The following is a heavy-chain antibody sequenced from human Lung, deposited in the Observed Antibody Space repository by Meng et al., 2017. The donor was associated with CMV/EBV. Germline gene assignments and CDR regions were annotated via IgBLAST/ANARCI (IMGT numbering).Heavy chain of an antibody. J-gene: IGHJ4*02. Sequence: SXTXSLXCAVYGGSFSGYYWSWIRQPPGKGLEWIGEINHSGSTNYNPSLKSRVTISVDTSKNQFSLKLSSVTAADTAVYYCARGEIVRKGVDYWGKGKVVTVSS. CDR2: INHSGST. V-gene: IGHV4-34*01. CDR1: GGSFSGYY. D-gene: IGHD3-16*02. CDR3: ARGEIVRKGVDY.